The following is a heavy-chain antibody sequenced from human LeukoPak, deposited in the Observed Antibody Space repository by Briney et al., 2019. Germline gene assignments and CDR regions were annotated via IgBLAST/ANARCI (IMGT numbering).Heavy chain of an antibody. CDR2: IYFTGST. V-gene: IGHV4-4*07. D-gene: IGHD5-12*01. CDR3: ARGYSSRWYWFGP. Sequence: SETLSLTCTVSGGSINNYYWSWVRQPAGKGLEWIGRIYFTGSTNYNPSLKSRVTMSVDTSKNQFSLKMTSVTAADTAVYYCARGYSSRWYWFGPWGQGTLVTVSS. CDR1: GGSINNYY. J-gene: IGHJ5*02.